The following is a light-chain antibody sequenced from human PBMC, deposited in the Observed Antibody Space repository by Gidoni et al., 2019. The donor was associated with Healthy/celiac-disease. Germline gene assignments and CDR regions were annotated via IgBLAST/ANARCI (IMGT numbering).Light chain of an antibody. CDR2: GAS. Sequence: EIVMMQSPATLSVSPGVRATLTCRASQSVSSNLAWYQQKPGQAPRLLIYGASTRATGSPARFSGSGSGTEFTLTISSLQSEDCAVYYCQQYNNWPPYTFGQGTKLEIK. CDR1: QSVSSN. CDR3: QQYNNWPPYT. V-gene: IGKV3-15*01. J-gene: IGKJ2*01.